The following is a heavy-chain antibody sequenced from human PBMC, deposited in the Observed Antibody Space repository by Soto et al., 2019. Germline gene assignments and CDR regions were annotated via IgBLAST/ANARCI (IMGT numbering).Heavy chain of an antibody. Sequence: EVQVVESGGGLVQPGGSLRLSCSFTFSMYSMNWVRQAPGKGLGWVASISSGGSYIKYADSVKGRFTISRDNAKNSVSMQMNSLRVDETAVYFCTRDQGGSYDSWFDPWGQGTLVTVSS. CDR3: TRDQGGSYDSWFDP. CDR2: ISSGGSYI. D-gene: IGHD1-26*01. J-gene: IGHJ5*02. V-gene: IGHV3-21*01. CDR1: FTFSMYS.